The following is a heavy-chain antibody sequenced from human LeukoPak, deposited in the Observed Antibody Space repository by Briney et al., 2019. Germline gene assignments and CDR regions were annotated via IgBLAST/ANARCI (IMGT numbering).Heavy chain of an antibody. V-gene: IGHV3-23*01. CDR2: ISGSGGST. J-gene: IGHJ6*03. D-gene: IGHD3-3*01. CDR1: GFTFSSYA. CDR3: ARDGYYDFWSGYTYYYYYMDV. Sequence: GGSLRLSCAASGFTFSSYAMSWVRQAPGKGLEWVSAISGSGGSTYYADSVKGRFTISRDNSKNTLYLQMNSLRAEDTAVYYCARDGYYDFWSGYTYYYYYMDVWGKGTTVTVSS.